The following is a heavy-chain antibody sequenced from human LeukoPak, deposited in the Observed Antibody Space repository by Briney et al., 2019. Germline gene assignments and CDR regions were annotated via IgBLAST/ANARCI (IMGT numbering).Heavy chain of an antibody. V-gene: IGHV1-69*01. J-gene: IGHJ4*02. D-gene: IGHD1-1*01. Sequence: ASAKVSCKASGGTFSSYAISWVRQAPGQGLEWMGGIIPIFGTANYAQKFQGRVTITADESTSTAYMELSSLRSEDTAVYYCARGASGNWNDRSHFDYWGQGTLVTVSS. CDR1: GGTFSSYA. CDR2: IIPIFGTA. CDR3: ARGASGNWNDRSHFDY.